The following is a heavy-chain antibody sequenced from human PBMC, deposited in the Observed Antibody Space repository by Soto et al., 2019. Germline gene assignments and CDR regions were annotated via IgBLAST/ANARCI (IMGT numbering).Heavy chain of an antibody. D-gene: IGHD2-2*01. CDR2: IKSKTDGGTT. CDR1: GFTFSNAW. Sequence: GGSLRLSCAASGFTFSNAWMSWVRQAPGKGLEWVGRIKSKTDGGTTDYAAPVKGRFNISRDDSKNTLYLQMNSLKTEDTAVYYCTTEGGGYCSSTSCYGNYYYMDVWGKGTTVTVSS. V-gene: IGHV3-15*01. J-gene: IGHJ6*03. CDR3: TTEGGGYCSSTSCYGNYYYMDV.